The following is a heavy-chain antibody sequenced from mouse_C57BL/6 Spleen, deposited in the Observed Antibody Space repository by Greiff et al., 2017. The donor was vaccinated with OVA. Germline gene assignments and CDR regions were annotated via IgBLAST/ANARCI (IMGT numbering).Heavy chain of an antibody. CDR1: GYTFTSYW. V-gene: IGHV1-61*01. D-gene: IGHD2-4*01. CDR2: IYPSDSET. CDR3: ARDGDYNYAMDY. J-gene: IGHJ4*01. Sequence: QVQLQQSGAELVRPGSSVKLSCKASGYTFTSYWMDWVKQRPGQGLEWIGNIYPSDSETHYNQKFKDKATLTVDKSSSTAYMQLSSLTSEDSAVYYCARDGDYNYAMDYWGQGTSVTVSS.